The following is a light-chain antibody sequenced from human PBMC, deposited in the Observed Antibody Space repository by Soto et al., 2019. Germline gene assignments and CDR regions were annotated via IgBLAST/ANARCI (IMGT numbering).Light chain of an antibody. CDR3: SSYASGTTPVV. CDR2: EVS. Sequence: QSALTQPASVAGSPGQSITISRTGSSSDIGGYNHVSWYQQHAGTAPKLMIYEVSYRPSGVSSRFSGSKSGNTASLTISGLQTEDEADYYCSSYASGTTPVVFGGGTKLTVL. CDR1: SSDIGGYNH. V-gene: IGLV2-14*01. J-gene: IGLJ2*01.